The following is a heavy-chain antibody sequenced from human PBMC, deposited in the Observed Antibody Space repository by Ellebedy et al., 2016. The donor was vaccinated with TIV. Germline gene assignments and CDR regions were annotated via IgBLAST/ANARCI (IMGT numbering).Heavy chain of an antibody. Sequence: PGGSLRLSCAASGFTFSTFGIHWVRQAPGKGLEWVASIRFDGNNRYYADSVKGRFTISRDNSRNSLYLQMNSLRTDDTALYYCSKDTAFNLGYGMDVWGQGTTVTVSS. CDR2: IRFDGNNR. D-gene: IGHD7-27*01. V-gene: IGHV3-30*02. CDR3: SKDTAFNLGYGMDV. J-gene: IGHJ6*02. CDR1: GFTFSTFG.